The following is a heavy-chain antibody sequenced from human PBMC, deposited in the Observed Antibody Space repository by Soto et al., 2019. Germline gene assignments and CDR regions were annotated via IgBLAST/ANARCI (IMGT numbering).Heavy chain of an antibody. CDR3: AKNGDYVLEY. V-gene: IGHV4-4*02. D-gene: IGHD4-17*01. Sequence: SETLSLTCAVSCDSVINNKWWSWVRLSPGKGLEWIGEVFRSGDTNYNPSLKSRVTISMDKSKNEFLLQLKSVTAADTAMYYCAKNGDYVLEYWGQGTLVTVSS. J-gene: IGHJ4*02. CDR2: VFRSGDT. CDR1: CDSVINNKW.